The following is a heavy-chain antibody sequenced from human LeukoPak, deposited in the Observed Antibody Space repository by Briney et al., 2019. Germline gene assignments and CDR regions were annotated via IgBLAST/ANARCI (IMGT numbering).Heavy chain of an antibody. CDR3: ARVRGYGDYVGAFDI. CDR2: ISAYNGNT. V-gene: IGHV1-18*01. CDR1: GYTFTSYG. J-gene: IGHJ3*02. Sequence: ASVKVSCKASGYTFTSYGISLVRQAPGQGLEWMGWISAYNGNTNYAQKLQGRVTMTKDTSTSTAYMELRSLRSDDTAVYYCARVRGYGDYVGAFDIWGKGTMVTVS. D-gene: IGHD4-17*01.